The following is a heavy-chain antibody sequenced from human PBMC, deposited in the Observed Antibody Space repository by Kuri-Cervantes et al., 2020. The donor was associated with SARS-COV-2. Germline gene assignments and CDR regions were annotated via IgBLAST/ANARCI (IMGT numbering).Heavy chain of an antibody. CDR1: GFSFSSYA. V-gene: IGHV3-64*04. Sequence: GESLKISCSASGFSFSSYAMHWVRQPPGKGLEYVSAISSNGGSTYYADSVKGRFTISRDNSKNTMYLEMNSLRAEDTAVYFCARERHGAAGGHFDYWGQGTVVTVSS. D-gene: IGHD6-13*01. CDR3: ARERHGAAGGHFDY. CDR2: ISSNGGST. J-gene: IGHJ4*02.